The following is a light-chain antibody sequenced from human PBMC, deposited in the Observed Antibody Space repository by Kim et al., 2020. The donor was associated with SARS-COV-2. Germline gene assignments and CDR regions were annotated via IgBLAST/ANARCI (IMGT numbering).Light chain of an antibody. Sequence: EIVMTQSPATLSLSPGERATLSCRASQSVSSSYLSWYQKKPGQAPRLLIYDASTRATGIPPRCSGSGSGTDFTLTISSLQPEDFAVYYCQQDYNLGTVGQGTKVEIK. CDR2: DAS. J-gene: IGKJ1*01. V-gene: IGKV3D-7*01. CDR3: QQDYNLGT. CDR1: QSVSSSY.